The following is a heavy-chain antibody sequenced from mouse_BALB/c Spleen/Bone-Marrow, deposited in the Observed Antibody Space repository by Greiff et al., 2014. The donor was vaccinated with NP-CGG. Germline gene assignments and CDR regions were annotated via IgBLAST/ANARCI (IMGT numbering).Heavy chain of an antibody. CDR3: ARMITTRGFDY. Sequence: QVQLQQPGAELLKPGTSVKLSCKASGYTFTRYWMHWVKQRPGQGLEWIGELNPSNGHTNYNGKFKNKATVTVDKSSSTAYMQLSSLTSEDSAVDYCARMITTRGFDYWGQGTTLTVSS. J-gene: IGHJ2*01. D-gene: IGHD2-4*01. V-gene: IGHV1S81*02. CDR2: LNPSNGHT. CDR1: GYTFTRYW.